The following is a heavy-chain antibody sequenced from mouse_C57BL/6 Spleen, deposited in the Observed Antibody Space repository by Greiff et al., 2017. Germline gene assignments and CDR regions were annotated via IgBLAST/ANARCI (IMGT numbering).Heavy chain of an antibody. J-gene: IGHJ3*01. Sequence: EVKVVESGGGLVKPGGSLKLSCAASGFTFSSYAMSWVRQTPEKRLEWVATISDGGSYTYYPDNVKGRFTISRDNAKNNLYLQMSHLKSEDTAMYYCARDEDDGPFAYWGQGTLVTVSA. CDR1: GFTFSSYA. D-gene: IGHD2-3*01. CDR3: ARDEDDGPFAY. V-gene: IGHV5-4*01. CDR2: ISDGGSYT.